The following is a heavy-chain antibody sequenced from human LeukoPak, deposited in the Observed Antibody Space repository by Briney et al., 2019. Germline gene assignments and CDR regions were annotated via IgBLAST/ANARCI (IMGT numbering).Heavy chain of an antibody. V-gene: IGHV3-30*02. CDR1: GFTFSSYG. J-gene: IGHJ4*02. CDR3: AKGFFYRGSGPDY. D-gene: IGHD2/OR15-2a*01. Sequence: GGSLRLSCAASGFTFSSYGMHWVRHAPGKRLEGVACIRYDGSNKYYADSVKGRFTISRDNSKNTLYLQMNSLRDEDTAVYYCAKGFFYRGSGPDYWGQGALVTVSS. CDR2: IRYDGSNK.